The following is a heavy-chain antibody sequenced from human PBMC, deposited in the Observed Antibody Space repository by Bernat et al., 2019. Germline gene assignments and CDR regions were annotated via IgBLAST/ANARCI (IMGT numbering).Heavy chain of an antibody. CDR2: IWYDGSNK. V-gene: IGHV3-33*01. J-gene: IGHJ6*03. Sequence: QLQLVESGGGVVQPGRSLRLSCAASGFTFSSYGMHWLRQAPGKGLEWVAGIWYDGSNKYYADSVKGRFTISRDNSKNTLYLKMNSLRAEDTAVYYCARDGDDFWSGYYPPPSYYMDVWGKGTTVTVSS. CDR1: GFTFSSYG. CDR3: ARDGDDFWSGYYPPPSYYMDV. D-gene: IGHD3-3*01.